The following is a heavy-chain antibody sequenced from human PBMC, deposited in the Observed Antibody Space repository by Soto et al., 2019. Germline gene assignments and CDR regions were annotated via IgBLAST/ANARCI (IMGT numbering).Heavy chain of an antibody. J-gene: IGHJ1*01. CDR1: GGSVSGGVYY. Sequence: QVQLQESGPGLVKPSQTLSLTCTVSGGSVSGGVYYWNWIRQHPEKGLEWIGYIYYSGSTYYNPSFSRRXXISADTSKNQFSLKLSSVTVADTAVYYCARSSVAGAGYFQHWGQGTQVIVSS. CDR2: IYYSGST. D-gene: IGHD6-19*01. V-gene: IGHV4-31*03. CDR3: ARSSVAGAGYFQH.